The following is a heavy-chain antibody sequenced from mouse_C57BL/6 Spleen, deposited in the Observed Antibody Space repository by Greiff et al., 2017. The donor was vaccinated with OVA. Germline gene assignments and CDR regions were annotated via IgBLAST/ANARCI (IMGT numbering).Heavy chain of an antibody. J-gene: IGHJ2*01. CDR1: GYTFTDYE. CDR3: TRTMVTTG. Sequence: VQLVESGAELVRPGASVTLSCKASGYTFTDYEMHWVKQTPVHGLEWIGAIDPETGGTAYNQKFKGKAILTADKSSSTAYMELRSLTSEDSAVYYCTRTMVTTGWGQGTTLTVSS. D-gene: IGHD2-2*01. V-gene: IGHV1-15*01. CDR2: IDPETGGT.